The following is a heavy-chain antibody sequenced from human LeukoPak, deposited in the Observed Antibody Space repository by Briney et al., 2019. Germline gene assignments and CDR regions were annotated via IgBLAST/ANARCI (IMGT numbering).Heavy chain of an antibody. CDR2: IFYSERP. CDR3: ARRGGSPLGAFDI. D-gene: IGHD1-26*01. J-gene: IGHJ3*02. CDR1: GGSISSYY. Sequence: SETLSLTCTVSGGSISSYYWSWIRQPPGKGLEWIGHIFYSERPNYNPSLKSRVTISVDTSKNQFSLKLSSVTAADTAVYYCARRGGSPLGAFDIWGQGTMVTVSS. V-gene: IGHV4-59*01.